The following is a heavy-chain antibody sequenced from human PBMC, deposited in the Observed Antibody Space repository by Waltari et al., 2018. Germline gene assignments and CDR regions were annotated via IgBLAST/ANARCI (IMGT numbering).Heavy chain of an antibody. CDR3: ARRDTAMADY. CDR2: ISSSSSTI. Sequence: EVQLVESGGGLVQPGGSLRLSCAASGFTFSSYSMNWVRQAPGKGLEWVSYISSSSSTIYYADSVKGRFTISRDNAKNSLYLQMNSLRAEDTAVYYCARRDTAMADYWGQGTLVTVSS. D-gene: IGHD5-18*01. J-gene: IGHJ4*02. CDR1: GFTFSSYS. V-gene: IGHV3-48*04.